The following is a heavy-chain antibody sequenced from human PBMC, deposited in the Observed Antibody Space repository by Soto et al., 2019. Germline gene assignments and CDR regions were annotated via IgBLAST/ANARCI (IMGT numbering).Heavy chain of an antibody. V-gene: IGHV3-30-3*01. J-gene: IGHJ4*02. D-gene: IGHD3-10*01. CDR2: ISYDGSNK. Sequence: AGGSLRLSCAASGFTFSSYAMHWVRQAPGKGLEWVAVISYDGSNKYYADSVKGRFTISRDNSKNTLYLQMNSLRAEDTAVYYCARDSGDYFDYWGQGTLVTVSS. CDR3: ARDSGDYFDY. CDR1: GFTFSSYA.